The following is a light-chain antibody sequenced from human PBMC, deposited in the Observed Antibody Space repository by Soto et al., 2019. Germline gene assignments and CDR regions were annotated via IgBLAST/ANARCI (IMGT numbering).Light chain of an antibody. CDR1: QSISSY. V-gene: IGKV1-39*01. Sequence: DIQMPQSPSSLSASVGDRVTITCRASQSISSYLNWYQQKPGKAPKLLIYASSSLQSGVPSRFSGSGSGTDLPLTIRSLQPEDVATYYCQQSHSSPDTFGQGTKLEI. CDR2: ASS. CDR3: QQSHSSPDT. J-gene: IGKJ2*01.